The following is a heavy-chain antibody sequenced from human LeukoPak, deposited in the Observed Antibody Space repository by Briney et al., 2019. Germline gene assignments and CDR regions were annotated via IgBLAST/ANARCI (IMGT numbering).Heavy chain of an antibody. D-gene: IGHD2/OR15-2a*01. CDR1: HGSSSSGDYY. CDR3: ARGVKYGAILMDV. Sequence: SQTLSLTCTVSHGSSSSGDYYWSWIRQPPGKGLEWIGYIYYSGSTYYNPSLKSRITISVDTSKNQFSLKLSSVTAADTAVYYCARGVKYGAILMDVWGKGTTVTVSS. CDR2: IYYSGST. V-gene: IGHV4-30-4*08. J-gene: IGHJ6*03.